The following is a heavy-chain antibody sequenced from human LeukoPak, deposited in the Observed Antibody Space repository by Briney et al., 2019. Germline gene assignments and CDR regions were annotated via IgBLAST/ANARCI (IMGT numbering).Heavy chain of an antibody. D-gene: IGHD3-3*01. CDR3: ARHRPWNYFDY. V-gene: IGHV3-30*03. CDR1: EFTFSRHG. CDR2: ISNDGSRK. Sequence: PGGSLRLSCAPSEFTFSRHGMHWVRQAPGKGLEWVAIISNDGSRKYYAHSVERRFTISRDNSQNTLYLQMYSLRAEDTAVYYPARHRPWNYFDYWGKGNLVPVSS. J-gene: IGHJ4*02.